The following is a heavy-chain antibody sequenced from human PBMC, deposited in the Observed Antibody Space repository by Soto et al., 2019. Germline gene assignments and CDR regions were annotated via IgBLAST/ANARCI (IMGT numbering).Heavy chain of an antibody. CDR3: EKNYQFDS. J-gene: IGHJ4*02. Sequence: HPGGSRGLSCPTSVSTFTTYALSWVRQAPGKVLDWVSSIHSSGVTYYADSVKGRFTSSRDNSKNTLYLQLKSLRAEDTDISYCEKNYQFDSSGQGTRVT. CDR1: VSTFTTYA. D-gene: IGHD2-2*01. V-gene: IGHV3-23*01. CDR2: IHSSGVT.